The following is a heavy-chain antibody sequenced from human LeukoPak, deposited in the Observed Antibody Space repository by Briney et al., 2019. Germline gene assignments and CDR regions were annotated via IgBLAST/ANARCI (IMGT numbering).Heavy chain of an antibody. CDR1: GGSFSGYY. Sequence: PSETLSLTCAVYGGSFSGYYWSWIRQPPGKGLEWIGEINHSGSTKYNPSLKSRVTISVDTSKNQFSLKLSSVTGADTAVYYCARVPDFDLKLFDPWGQGTLVTVSS. CDR2: INHSGST. V-gene: IGHV4-34*01. CDR3: ARVPDFDLKLFDP. J-gene: IGHJ5*02.